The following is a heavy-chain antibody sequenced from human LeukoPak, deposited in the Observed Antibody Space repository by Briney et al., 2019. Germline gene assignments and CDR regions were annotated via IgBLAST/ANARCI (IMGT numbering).Heavy chain of an antibody. CDR2: MNPNSGNT. CDR3: ARVVTMVRGWEVPCGVDV. CDR1: GYTFTSYD. Sequence: ASVKVSCKASGYTFTSYDINWVRQATGQGLEWMGWMNPNSGNTGYAQKFQGRVTMTRNTSISTAYLELSSLRSEDTAVYYCARVVTMVRGWEVPCGVDVWGQGTTVTVSS. D-gene: IGHD3-10*01. J-gene: IGHJ6*02. V-gene: IGHV1-8*01.